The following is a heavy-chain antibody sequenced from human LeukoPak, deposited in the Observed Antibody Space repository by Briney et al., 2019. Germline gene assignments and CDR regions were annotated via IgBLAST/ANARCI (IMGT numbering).Heavy chain of an antibody. CDR2: IIPILGIA. CDR1: GGTFSSYA. CDR3: ARAAEGWNYYYGMDV. J-gene: IGHJ6*02. V-gene: IGHV1-69*04. Sequence: SVKVSCKASGGTFSSYAISWVRQAPGQGLEWMGRIIPILGIANYAQKFQGRVTITADKSTSTAYMELSSLRSEDTAVYYCARAAEGWNYYYGMDVWGQGTTVTVSS. D-gene: IGHD2-15*01.